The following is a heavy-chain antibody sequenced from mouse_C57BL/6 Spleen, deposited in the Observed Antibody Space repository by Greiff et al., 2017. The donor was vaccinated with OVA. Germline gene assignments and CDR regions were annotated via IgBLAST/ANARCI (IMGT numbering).Heavy chain of an antibody. CDR2: INPYNGGT. CDR3: ARSGRGSSHYFDY. CDR1: GYTFTDYY. D-gene: IGHD1-1*01. J-gene: IGHJ2*01. V-gene: IGHV1-19*01. Sequence: EVKLQESGPVLVKPGASVKMSCKASGYTFTDYYMNWVKQSHGKSLEWIGVINPYNGGTSYNQKFKGKATLTVDKSSSTAYMELNSLTSEDSAVYYCARSGRGSSHYFDYWGQGTTLTVSS.